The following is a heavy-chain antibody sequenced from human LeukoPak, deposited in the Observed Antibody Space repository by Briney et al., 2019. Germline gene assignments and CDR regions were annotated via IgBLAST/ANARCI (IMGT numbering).Heavy chain of an antibody. D-gene: IGHD2-2*01. V-gene: IGHV1-46*01. Sequence: GASVKVSCKASGYSFTNYYTHWVRQAPGQGLEWMGLINPSGGSTSYAQKFQGRVTMTRDTSTSTVYMELSSLRSEDTAVYYCARAGQYQLLFVAFDIWGQGTIVTVSS. J-gene: IGHJ3*02. CDR1: GYSFTNYY. CDR3: ARAGQYQLLFVAFDI. CDR2: INPSGGST.